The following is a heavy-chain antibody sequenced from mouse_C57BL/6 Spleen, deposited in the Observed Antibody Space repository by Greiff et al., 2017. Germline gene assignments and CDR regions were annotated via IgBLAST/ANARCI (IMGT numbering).Heavy chain of an antibody. CDR3: ARGGNYYGSSPAWFAY. CDR2: IWTGGGT. CDR1: GFSLTSYA. D-gene: IGHD1-1*01. Sequence: QVQLQQSGPGLVAPSQSLSITCTVSGFSLTSYAISWVRQPPGKGLEWLGVIWTGGGTNYNSALKSRLSISKDNSKSQVFLKMNSLQTDDTARYYCARGGNYYGSSPAWFAYWGQGTLVTVSA. V-gene: IGHV2-9-1*01. J-gene: IGHJ3*01.